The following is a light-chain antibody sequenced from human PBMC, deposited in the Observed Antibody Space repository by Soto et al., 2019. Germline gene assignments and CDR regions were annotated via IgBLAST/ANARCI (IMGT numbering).Light chain of an antibody. CDR1: GRDIGAYDY. CDR3: SWNRTSYFFV. J-gene: IGLJ1*01. V-gene: IGLV2-14*01. Sequence: QSALTQPASVSGSPGQSITISCTGSGRDIGAYDYVSWYQQHPGKAPKLIIYGVKNRPSGVSNRFSASKSAFTASLTISGPEREEEAYYYYSWNRTSYFFVFGAGTKVTVL. CDR2: GVK.